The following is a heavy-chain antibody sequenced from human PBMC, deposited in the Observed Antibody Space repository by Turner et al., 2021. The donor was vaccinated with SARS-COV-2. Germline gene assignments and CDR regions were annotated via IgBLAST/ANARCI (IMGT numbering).Heavy chain of an antibody. D-gene: IGHD3-10*01. CDR1: AGHISRSNYY. CDR3: ARLLNPGSYYYYYYGMDV. J-gene: IGHJ6*04. Sequence: QLQLQKSGPGLAKPSETLSLTCSISAGHISRSNYYLVWIRHPPGKGLEWIGSIYYSGRTYYNPSLKSRVTISVDTSKNQFSLKLSSVTAADTAVYYCARLLNPGSYYYYYYGMDVWGKGTTVTVSS. CDR2: IYYSGRT. V-gene: IGHV4-39*01.